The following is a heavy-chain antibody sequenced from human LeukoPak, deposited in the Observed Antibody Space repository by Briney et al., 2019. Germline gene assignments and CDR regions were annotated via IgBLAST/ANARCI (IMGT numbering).Heavy chain of an antibody. J-gene: IGHJ6*02. CDR1: GGSINSYY. V-gene: IGHV4-59*08. CDR2: VSYSGTP. CDR3: VRQKWDRLTYYYYGMDV. D-gene: IGHD1-26*01. Sequence: PSETLSLTCTVSGGSINSYYWSWIRQPPGKGLEWIGYVSYSGTPDYNPSLKSRVTISLDTSRNQFSLQLSSVTAADTAEYYCVRQKWDRLTYYYYGMDVWGQGTTVTVSS.